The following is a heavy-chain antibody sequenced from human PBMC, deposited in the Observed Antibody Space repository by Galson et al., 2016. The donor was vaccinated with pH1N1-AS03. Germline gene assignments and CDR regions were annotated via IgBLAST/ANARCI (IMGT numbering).Heavy chain of an antibody. Sequence: SVKVSCKASGGSFSTYAITWVRQAPGQGLEWMGGIIPVFGTTSFAQTFQDRVSITADESTSTAFMELSSLRSEDTAVYYCAKGNYQLLNYYYYRYVWGKGTTVTVSS. CDR2: IIPVFGTT. V-gene: IGHV1-69*13. CDR1: GGSFSTYA. D-gene: IGHD2-2*01. CDR3: AKGNYQLLNYYYYRYV. J-gene: IGHJ6*03.